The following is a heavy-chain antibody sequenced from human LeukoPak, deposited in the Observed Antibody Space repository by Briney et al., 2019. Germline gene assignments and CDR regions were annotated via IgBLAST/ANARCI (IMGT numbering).Heavy chain of an antibody. V-gene: IGHV4-34*01. Sequence: SETLSLTCAVYGGSFSGYYWSWIRQPPGKGLEWIGEINHSGSTNYNPSLKSRVTISVDTSKNQFSLKLSSVTAADTAVYYCARGPHGWFDPWGQGTLATVSS. CDR1: GGSFSGYY. CDR3: ARGPHGWFDP. J-gene: IGHJ5*02. CDR2: INHSGST.